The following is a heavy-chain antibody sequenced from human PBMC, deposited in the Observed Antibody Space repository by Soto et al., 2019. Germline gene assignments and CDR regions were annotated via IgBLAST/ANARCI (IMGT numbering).Heavy chain of an antibody. CDR1: GYTFTGYY. V-gene: IGHV1-2*04. Sequence: ASVKVSCKASGYTFTGYYMHWVRQAPGQGLEWMGWINPNSGGTNYAQKFQGWVTMTRDTSISTAYMELSRLRSDDTAVYYCARGAGITGTTYEYWGQGTLVTVSA. J-gene: IGHJ4*02. CDR2: INPNSGGT. CDR3: ARGAGITGTTYEY. D-gene: IGHD1-20*01.